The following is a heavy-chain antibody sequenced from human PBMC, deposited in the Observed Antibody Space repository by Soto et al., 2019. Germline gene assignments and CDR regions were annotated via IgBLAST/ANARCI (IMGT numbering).Heavy chain of an antibody. CDR3: AKNQGVELVPLATVDWFDP. Sequence: GGSLRLSCAASGFTFTTYAMTWVRQAPGKGLEWVSSVTANGGRTYYADSVRGRFTISRDNSKSTVYLELNNLSAEDTAVYHCAKNQGVELVPLATVDWFDPWGQGSVVTVSS. J-gene: IGHJ5*02. D-gene: IGHD1-26*01. CDR1: GFTFTTYA. V-gene: IGHV3-23*01. CDR2: VTANGGRT.